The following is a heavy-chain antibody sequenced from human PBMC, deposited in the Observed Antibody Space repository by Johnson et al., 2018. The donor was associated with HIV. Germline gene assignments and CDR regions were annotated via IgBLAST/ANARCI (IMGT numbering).Heavy chain of an antibody. J-gene: IGHJ3*02. D-gene: IGHD6-13*01. V-gene: IGHV3-66*02. Sequence: VQLVESGGGLVQPGWSLRLSCAASGFTFSSYAMSWVRQAPGKGLEWVSVIYSGGSTYYADSVKGRFTISRDNSKNTLYLQMNSLRAEDTAGDYCARVGQQGSACDIWGRGTMVTVSS. CDR3: ARVGQQGSACDI. CDR2: IYSGGST. CDR1: GFTFSSYA.